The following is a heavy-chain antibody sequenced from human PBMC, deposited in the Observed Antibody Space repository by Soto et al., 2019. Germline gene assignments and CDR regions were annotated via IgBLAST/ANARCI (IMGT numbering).Heavy chain of an antibody. CDR2: IYYSGST. CDR1: GGSISSSSYY. CDR3: ARHPEGSRGRD. V-gene: IGHV4-39*01. J-gene: IGHJ4*02. D-gene: IGHD3-10*01. Sequence: QLQLQESGPGLVKPSETLSLTCTVSGGSISSSSYYWGWLRQPPGKGLEWIGSIYYSGSTYYNPSLRSRVTISVDTSKNQFSLKLSSVTAADTAVYYCARHPEGSRGRDLGQGTLVTVSS.